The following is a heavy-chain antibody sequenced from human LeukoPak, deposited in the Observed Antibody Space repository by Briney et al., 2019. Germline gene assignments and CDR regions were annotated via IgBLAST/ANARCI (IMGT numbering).Heavy chain of an antibody. D-gene: IGHD1/OR15-1a*01. CDR3: AKSDAYGTTYYFDF. J-gene: IGHJ4*02. V-gene: IGHV3-23*01. Sequence: GGSLRLSCVASGFTFRSYAMNWVRQAPGKGLEWVSTLSGDGGGTYYADSVKGRLTISRDNSKSTLYLQMKSLRAEDTAVYFCAKSDAYGTTYYFDFWGQGTLVTVSS. CDR1: GFTFRSYA. CDR2: LSGDGGGT.